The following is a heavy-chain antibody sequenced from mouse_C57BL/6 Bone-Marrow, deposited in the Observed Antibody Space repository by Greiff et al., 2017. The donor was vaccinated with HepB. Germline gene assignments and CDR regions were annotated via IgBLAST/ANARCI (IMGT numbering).Heavy chain of an antibody. CDR3: ARRTTVVAPYAMDY. CDR1: GYTFTSYW. J-gene: IGHJ4*01. D-gene: IGHD1-1*01. V-gene: IGHV1-59*01. Sequence: QVQLQQPGAELVRPGTSVKLSCKASGYTFTSYWMHWVKQRPGQGLEWIGVIDPSDSYTNYNQKFKGKATLTVDTSYSTAYMQLSRLTSEDSAVYYCARRTTVVAPYAMDYWGQGTSVTVSS. CDR2: IDPSDSYT.